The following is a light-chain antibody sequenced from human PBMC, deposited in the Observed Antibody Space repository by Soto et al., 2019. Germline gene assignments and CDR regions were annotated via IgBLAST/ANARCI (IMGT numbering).Light chain of an antibody. CDR1: SSNIGAGYD. CDR3: QSYDSSLSIWV. J-gene: IGLJ3*02. Sequence: QAVVTQPPSVSGAQGQRVTISCTGSSSNIGAGYDVHWYQQLPGTAPKLLIYGNSDRPSGVPDRFSGSKSGTSASLAITGLQAEDEADYYCQSYDSSLSIWVFGGGTKLTVL. V-gene: IGLV1-40*01. CDR2: GNS.